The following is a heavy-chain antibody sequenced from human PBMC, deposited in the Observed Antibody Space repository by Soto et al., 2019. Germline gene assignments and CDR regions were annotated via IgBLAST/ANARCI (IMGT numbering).Heavy chain of an antibody. CDR2: IYYSGST. D-gene: IGHD3-3*01. CDR3: ARVVYDFYAFDI. V-gene: IGHV4-59*01. CDR1: GGSISSYY. J-gene: IGHJ3*02. Sequence: SETLSLTCTVSGGSISSYYWSWIRQPPGKGLEWIGYIYYSGSTNYNPSLKSRVTISVDTSKNQFSLKLSSVTAADTAVYYCARVVYDFYAFDIWGQGKMVTVS.